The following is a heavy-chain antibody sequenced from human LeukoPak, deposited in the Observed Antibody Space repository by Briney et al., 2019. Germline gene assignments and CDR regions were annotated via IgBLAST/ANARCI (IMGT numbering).Heavy chain of an antibody. V-gene: IGHV3-30*18. D-gene: IGHD5-24*01. CDR2: ISYDGKNE. CDR1: GFTFSNFG. J-gene: IGHJ4*02. CDR3: AKQMAVDYFDY. Sequence: GGSLRLPCAASGFTFSNFGMHWVRQAPGKGLEWVAVISYDGKNEYYIDSVKGRFTISRDNAKNTLYLQMNSLRAEDTAVYYCAKQMAVDYFDYWGQGTLVTVSS.